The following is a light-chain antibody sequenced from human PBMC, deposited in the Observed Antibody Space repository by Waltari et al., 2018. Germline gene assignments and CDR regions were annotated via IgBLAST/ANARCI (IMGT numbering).Light chain of an antibody. J-gene: IGLJ3*02. CDR2: EVT. CDR3: CSYAGDALWV. Sequence: QSALTQPASVSASPAQSITISCTGTNSDFGPYNLVSWYQHHPGKVPSVLIYEVTKRPSGVSNRFSGSKSGYTASLTISGLQAEDEADYYCCSYAGDALWVFGGGTKLPVL. V-gene: IGLV2-23*02. CDR1: NSDFGPYNL.